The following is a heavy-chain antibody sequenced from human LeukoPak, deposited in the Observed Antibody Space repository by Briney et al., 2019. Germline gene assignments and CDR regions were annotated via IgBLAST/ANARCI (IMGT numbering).Heavy chain of an antibody. CDR3: ARDEVVRGVILLGGMDV. D-gene: IGHD3-10*01. CDR2: TFYRSSWYH. Sequence: SQTLSLTCAISGDSVCSDSAAWNWIRQSPSGGLECLGRTFYRSSWYHDYAGSVKSRITINPDTSKNQFSLHLKSVTPEDTAVYYCARDEVVRGVILLGGMDVWGQGTTVTVSS. CDR1: GDSVCSDSAA. V-gene: IGHV6-1*01. J-gene: IGHJ6*02.